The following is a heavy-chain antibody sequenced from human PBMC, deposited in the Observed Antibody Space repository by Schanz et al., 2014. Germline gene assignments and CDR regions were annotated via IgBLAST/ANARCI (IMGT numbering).Heavy chain of an antibody. V-gene: IGHV3-23*04. CDR2: ISGRSGTT. CDR1: GFTFSNYA. CDR3: AKRNHDMQSLPLDY. Sequence: EVQLVESGGGMVQPGGSLRLSCAASGFTFSNYAMSWVRQAPGKGLEWVSTISGRSGTTNYADSVKGRFTISRDNSKNTLYLQMNSLSAEDTAVYYCAKRNHDMQSLPLDYWGQGTLVIVSS. D-gene: IGHD3-9*01. J-gene: IGHJ4*02.